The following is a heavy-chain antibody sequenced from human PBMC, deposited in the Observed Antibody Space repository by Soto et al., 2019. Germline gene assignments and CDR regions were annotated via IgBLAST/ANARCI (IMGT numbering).Heavy chain of an antibody. CDR1: GYTFTTYG. J-gene: IGHJ6*02. V-gene: IGHV1-18*01. D-gene: IGHD3-16*01. CDR2: ISGYNGHT. CDR3: AREGEMPYYYYGLDV. Sequence: ASVKVSCKASGYTFTTYGISWVRQAPGQGLEWMGWISGYNGHTKYAQKFQGRVTMTTDTSTSTVYMDLRSLRSDDTAVYYCAREGEMPYYYYGLDVWGQGTTVTVSS.